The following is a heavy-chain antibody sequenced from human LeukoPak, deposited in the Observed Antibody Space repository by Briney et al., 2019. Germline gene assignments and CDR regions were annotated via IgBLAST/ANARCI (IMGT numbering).Heavy chain of an antibody. CDR2: IYYTGST. J-gene: IGHJ4*02. D-gene: IGHD4-17*01. Sequence: SETLSLTYTVSGGSVTSGTYYWTWIRQPPGKGLEWIGYIYYTGSTTYNPSLKSRVTISLDTSKNQFSLKLTSVTAADTAVYYCASPGPDYGDYAYAYWGQGSLVTVSS. V-gene: IGHV4-61*01. CDR3: ASPGPDYGDYAYAY. CDR1: GGSVTSGTYY.